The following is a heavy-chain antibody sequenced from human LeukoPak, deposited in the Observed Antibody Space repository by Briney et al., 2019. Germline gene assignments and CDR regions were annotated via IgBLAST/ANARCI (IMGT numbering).Heavy chain of an antibody. CDR3: ARDRPGRYCSTTSCYNASPFDP. Sequence: SVKVSCKASGGTFSSYAISWVRQAPGQGLEWMGRIIPIFGTANYAQKFQGRVTITADESTSTAYMELSSLRSEDTAVYYCARDRPGRYCSTTSCYNASPFDPWGQGTLVTVSS. CDR2: IIPIFGTA. CDR1: GGTFSSYA. J-gene: IGHJ5*02. D-gene: IGHD2-2*02. V-gene: IGHV1-69*13.